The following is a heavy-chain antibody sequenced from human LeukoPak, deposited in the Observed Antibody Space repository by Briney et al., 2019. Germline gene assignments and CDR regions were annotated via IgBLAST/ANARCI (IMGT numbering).Heavy chain of an antibody. J-gene: IGHJ4*02. Sequence: ASVKVSCKASGYTFTGYYMHWVRQAPGQGLEWMGWISAYNGNTNYAQKLQGRVTMTTDTSTSTAYMELRSLRSDDTAVYYCARDPGLAYCGGDCSGFDYWGQGTLVTVSS. CDR1: GYTFTGYY. D-gene: IGHD2-21*01. V-gene: IGHV1-18*04. CDR3: ARDPGLAYCGGDCSGFDY. CDR2: ISAYNGNT.